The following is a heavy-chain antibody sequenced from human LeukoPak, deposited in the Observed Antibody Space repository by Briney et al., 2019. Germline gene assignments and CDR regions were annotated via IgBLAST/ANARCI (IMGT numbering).Heavy chain of an antibody. CDR1: GFTFSPYA. Sequence: GGSLRLSCEASGFTFSPYAMNWVRQAPGKGLKWISYISGSGTTIYYADSVKGRFTISRDNAKNSLYLHMNSLRAEDTAFYYCVRDPPICSGGTCYSNWGHGTLVTVSS. D-gene: IGHD2-15*01. V-gene: IGHV3-48*01. J-gene: IGHJ4*01. CDR2: ISGSGTTI. CDR3: VRDPPICSGGTCYSN.